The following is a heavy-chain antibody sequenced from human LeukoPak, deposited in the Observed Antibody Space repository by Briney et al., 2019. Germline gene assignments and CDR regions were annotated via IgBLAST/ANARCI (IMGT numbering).Heavy chain of an antibody. J-gene: IGHJ3*02. CDR3: ASIEAYGDYSLDAFDI. CDR1: GGSFSGYY. D-gene: IGHD4-17*01. CDR2: INHSGST. V-gene: IGHV4-34*01. Sequence: PETLSLTCAIYGGSFSGYYWSWIRQPPGKGLEWIGEINHSGSTNYNPSLKSRVTISGDTSKNQFSLKVSSVTAADTAVYYCASIEAYGDYSLDAFDIWGQGTMVTVSS.